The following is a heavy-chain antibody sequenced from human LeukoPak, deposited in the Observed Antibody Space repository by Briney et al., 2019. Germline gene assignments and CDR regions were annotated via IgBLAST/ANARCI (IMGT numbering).Heavy chain of an antibody. CDR2: IRDKTNGYTT. D-gene: IGHD1-26*01. CDR1: GFRFSDYP. Sequence: RSGGSLRLSCGGSGFRFSDYPMAWVRQAPGKGPEWVARIRDKTNGYTTEYAASVRNRFIISRDDSKNSLYFQLNSLKSGDTAVYYCARRGPDRALDYWGQGTMVTVSS. J-gene: IGHJ4*02. V-gene: IGHV3-72*01. CDR3: ARRGPDRALDY.